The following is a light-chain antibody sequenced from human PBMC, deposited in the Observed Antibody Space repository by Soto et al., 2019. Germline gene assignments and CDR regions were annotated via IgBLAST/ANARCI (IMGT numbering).Light chain of an antibody. Sequence: QSALTQPASVSGSPGQSVTISCTGTSSDVGDYNYVSWYQHHPGKAPKLMIYDVSNRPSGVSNRFSGSKSGNTASLTISGLQAEDEADYYCSPYTGSSTFYVFGTGTKVTVL. J-gene: IGLJ1*01. V-gene: IGLV2-14*01. CDR3: SPYTGSSTFYV. CDR1: SSDVGDYNY. CDR2: DVS.